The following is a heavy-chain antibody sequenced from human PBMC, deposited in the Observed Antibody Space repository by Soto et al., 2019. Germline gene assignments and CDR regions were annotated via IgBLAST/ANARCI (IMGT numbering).Heavy chain of an antibody. J-gene: IGHJ6*03. CDR1: GFSLGDNS. CDR3: ARGNYYYHLDV. CDR2: ISSGSETI. V-gene: IGHV3-48*01. Sequence: PGGSLRLSCVASGFSLGDNSMNWVRQVPGKGLEWVSYISSGSETIYYADSVKGRFTISRDNARHSLFLKMNSLRAEDTVVYFCARGNYYYHLDVWGKGTTVTVSS.